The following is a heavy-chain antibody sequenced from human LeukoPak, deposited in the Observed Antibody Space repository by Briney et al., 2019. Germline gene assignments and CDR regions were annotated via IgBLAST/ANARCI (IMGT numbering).Heavy chain of an antibody. J-gene: IGHJ6*03. D-gene: IGHD3-16*02. CDR2: INPNSGGT. V-gene: IGHV1-2*06. CDR3: ARLVRNYYYMDV. Sequence: GASVKVSCKASGYTFTGYYMHRVRQAPGQGLEWMGRINPNSGGTNYAQKFQGRVTMTRDTSISTAYMELSRLRSDDTAVYYCARLVRNYYYMDVWGKGTTVTVSS. CDR1: GYTFTGYY.